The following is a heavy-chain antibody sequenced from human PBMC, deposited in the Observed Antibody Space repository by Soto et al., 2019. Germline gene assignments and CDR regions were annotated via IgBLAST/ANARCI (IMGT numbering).Heavy chain of an antibody. J-gene: IGHJ6*03. Sequence: SETLSLTCTVSGGSISSYYWSWIRQPPGKGLEWIGYIYYSGSTNYNPSLKSRVTISVDTSKNQFSLKLSSVTAADTAVYYCARVGFGIFGVVSAVSYYMDVWGKGTTVTVSS. CDR1: GGSISSYY. CDR3: ARVGFGIFGVVSAVSYYMDV. CDR2: IYYSGST. V-gene: IGHV4-59*01. D-gene: IGHD3-3*01.